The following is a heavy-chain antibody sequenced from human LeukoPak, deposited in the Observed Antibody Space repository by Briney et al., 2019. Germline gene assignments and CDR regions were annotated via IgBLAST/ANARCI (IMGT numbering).Heavy chain of an antibody. CDR1: GYTFTSYA. Sequence: ASVKVSCKASGYTFTSYAMHWVRQAPGQRLEWMGWINAGNGNTKYSQKFQGRVTITRDTSASTAYMELSSLRSEDTAVYYCARGRLLWFGELLYDPRIDYWGQGILVTVSS. J-gene: IGHJ4*02. V-gene: IGHV1-3*01. CDR2: INAGNGNT. CDR3: ARGRLLWFGELLYDPRIDY. D-gene: IGHD3-10*01.